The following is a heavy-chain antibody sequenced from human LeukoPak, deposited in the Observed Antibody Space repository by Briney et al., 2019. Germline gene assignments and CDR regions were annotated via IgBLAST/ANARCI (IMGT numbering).Heavy chain of an antibody. Sequence: KPSQTLSLTCAVSGGSISSGGYSWSWIRQPPGKGLEWTGYIYHSGSTYYNPSLKSRVTISVDRSKNQFSLKLSSVSAADTAVYYCAGSSTVTTDDAFDIWGQGTMVTVSS. J-gene: IGHJ3*02. V-gene: IGHV4-30-2*01. D-gene: IGHD4-17*01. CDR3: AGSSTVTTDDAFDI. CDR2: IYHSGST. CDR1: GGSISSGGYS.